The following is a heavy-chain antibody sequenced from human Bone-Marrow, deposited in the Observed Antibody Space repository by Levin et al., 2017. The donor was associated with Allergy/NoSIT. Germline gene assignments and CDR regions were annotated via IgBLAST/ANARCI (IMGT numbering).Heavy chain of an antibody. CDR3: ARQGLQFLHSLKYVSPAAFDY. V-gene: IGHV4-39*01. D-gene: IGHD2-21*02. CDR2: IYYSGST. J-gene: IGHJ4*02. Sequence: SETLSLTCTVSGGSISSSSYYWGWIRQPPGKGLEWIGSIYYSGSTYYNPSLKSRVTISVDTSKNQFSLKLSSVTAADTAVYYCARQGLQFLHSLKYVSPAAFDYWGQGTLVTVSS. CDR1: GGSISSSSYY.